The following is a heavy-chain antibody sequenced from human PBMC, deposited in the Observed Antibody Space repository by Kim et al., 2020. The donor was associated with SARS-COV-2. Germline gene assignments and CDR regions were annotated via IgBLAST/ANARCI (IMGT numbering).Heavy chain of an antibody. Sequence: KFQGRVTMTRDTSISTAYMELSRLRSDDTAVYYCARAPGSGSFAINWFDPWGQGTLVTVSS. J-gene: IGHJ5*02. CDR3: ARAPGSGSFAINWFDP. D-gene: IGHD3-10*01. V-gene: IGHV1-2*02.